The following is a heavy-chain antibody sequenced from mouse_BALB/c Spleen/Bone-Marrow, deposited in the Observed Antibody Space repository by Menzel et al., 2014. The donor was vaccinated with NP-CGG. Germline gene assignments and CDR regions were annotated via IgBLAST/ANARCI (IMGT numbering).Heavy chain of an antibody. Sequence: VQLQQSGAELARPGASVKMSCKASGYTFTSYTMHWVKQRPGQGLEWIGYINPSSGYTNYNQKFNDKATLTADKSSSTAYMQLSSLTSEDSAVYYCARFITTATEYFDYWGQGTTLTVSS. CDR2: INPSSGYT. CDR3: ARFITTATEYFDY. V-gene: IGHV1-4*01. J-gene: IGHJ2*01. CDR1: GYTFTSYT. D-gene: IGHD1-2*01.